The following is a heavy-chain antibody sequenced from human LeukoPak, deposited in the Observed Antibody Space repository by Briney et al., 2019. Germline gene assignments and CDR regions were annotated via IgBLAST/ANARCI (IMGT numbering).Heavy chain of an antibody. CDR3: ARSRGYCGGEAQCDFTY. D-gene: IGHD2-21*01. CDR2: ISDHESGSNE. Sequence: GGSLRLSCAASGFTFSSYAFHWVRQAPGKGLEWVALISDHESGSNEYYAASVKGRFTISRDNSRKTLSLQMNTLRVEDTAVYYCARSRGYCGGEAQCDFTYWGQGTLVTVSS. J-gene: IGHJ4*02. CDR1: GFTFSSYA. V-gene: IGHV3-30-3*01.